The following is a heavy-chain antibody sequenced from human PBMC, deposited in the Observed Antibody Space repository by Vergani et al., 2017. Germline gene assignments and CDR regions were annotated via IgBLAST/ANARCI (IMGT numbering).Heavy chain of an antibody. CDR3: ARGRRGYNSIGYYYDSSGYYYFDY. V-gene: IGHV4-34*01. CDR1: GGSFSGYY. J-gene: IGHJ4*02. CDR2: INHSGST. D-gene: IGHD3-22*01. Sequence: QVQLQQWGAGLLKPSETLSLTCAVYGGSFSGYYWSWIRQPPGKGLEWIGEINHSGSTNYNPSLKSRVTISVDTSKNQFSLKLSCVTAADTAVYYCARGRRGYNSIGYYYDSSGYYYFDYGGQGTLVTVSS.